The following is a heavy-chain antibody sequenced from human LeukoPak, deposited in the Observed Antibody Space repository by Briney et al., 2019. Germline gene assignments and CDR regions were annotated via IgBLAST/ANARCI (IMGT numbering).Heavy chain of an antibody. CDR3: ARPSTSGIAAAGLKY. D-gene: IGHD6-13*01. CDR2: ISGSGGST. V-gene: IGHV3-23*01. J-gene: IGHJ4*02. Sequence: GGSLRLSCAASGFTFSSYAMSWVRQAPGKGLGWVSGISGSGGSTYYADSVKGRFTISRDNSKNTLYLQMNSLRAEDTAVYYCARPSTSGIAAAGLKYWGQGTLVTVSS. CDR1: GFTFSSYA.